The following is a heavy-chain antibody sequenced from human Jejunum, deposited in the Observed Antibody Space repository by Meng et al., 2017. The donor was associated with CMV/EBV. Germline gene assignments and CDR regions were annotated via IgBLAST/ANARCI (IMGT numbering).Heavy chain of an antibody. CDR2: IKQDASEK. CDR1: FSRSW. D-gene: IGHD1-26*01. V-gene: IGHV3-7*03. J-gene: IGHJ4*02. CDR3: AKAVSVRGELLPSFYFDS. Sequence: FSRSWMNWVRQAPGKGLEWVAKIKQDASEKSYVDSVKGRFTISRDSAYNSLYLQVNSLRAEDTAVYYCAKAVSVRGELLPSFYFDSWGQGFLVTVSS.